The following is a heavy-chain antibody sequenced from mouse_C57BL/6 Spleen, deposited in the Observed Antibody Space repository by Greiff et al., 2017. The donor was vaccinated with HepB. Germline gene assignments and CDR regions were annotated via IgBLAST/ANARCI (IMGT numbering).Heavy chain of an antibody. CDR3: ARRTESSYWYFDV. Sequence: EVKLMESGGDLVKPGGSLKLSCAASGFTFSSYGMSWVRQTPDKRLEWVATISSGGSYTYYPDSVKGRFTISRDNAKNTLYLQMISLKSEDTAMYYCARRTESSYWYFDVWGTGTTVTVSS. CDR2: ISSGGSYT. V-gene: IGHV5-6*02. D-gene: IGHD6-2*01. J-gene: IGHJ1*03. CDR1: GFTFSSYG.